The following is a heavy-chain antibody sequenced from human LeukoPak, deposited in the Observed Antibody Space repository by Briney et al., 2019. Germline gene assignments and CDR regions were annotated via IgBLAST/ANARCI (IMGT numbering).Heavy chain of an antibody. CDR2: IYYSGST. CDR3: ARRVGDWFDP. Sequence: SETLSLTCTVSGGSISSYYWSWIRQPPGKGLEWIGYIYYSGSTNYNPSLKSRVTISVNTSKNQFSLKLSSVTAADTAVYYCARRVGDWFDPWGQGTLVTVSS. V-gene: IGHV4-59*08. D-gene: IGHD3-3*01. J-gene: IGHJ5*02. CDR1: GGSISSYY.